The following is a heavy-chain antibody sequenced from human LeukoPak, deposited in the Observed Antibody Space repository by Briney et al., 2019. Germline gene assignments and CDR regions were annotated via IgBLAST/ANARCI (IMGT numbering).Heavy chain of an antibody. Sequence: SSETLSLTCAVYGGSFSGYYWSWIRQPPGKGLEWIGEINHSGSTNYNPSLKSRVTISVDTSKNQFSLKLSSVTAADTAVYYCARDSSVYYFDYWGQGTLVTVSS. CDR3: ARDSSVYYFDY. J-gene: IGHJ4*02. CDR1: GGSFSGYY. V-gene: IGHV4-34*01. D-gene: IGHD3-22*01. CDR2: INHSGST.